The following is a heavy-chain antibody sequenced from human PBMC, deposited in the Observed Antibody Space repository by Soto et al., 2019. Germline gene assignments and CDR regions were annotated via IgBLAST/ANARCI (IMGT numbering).Heavy chain of an antibody. CDR2: MNPNSGNT. CDR1: GYTFTSYD. D-gene: IGHD2-2*01. V-gene: IGHV1-8*01. Sequence: QVQLVQSGAEVKKPGASVKVSCKASGYTFTSYDINWVRQATGQGLEWMGWMNPNSGNTGYAQKFQGRVTMTRNTSIITVYMELSSLRSEDTAVYYCARGDIVVVPAAFDYWGQGTLVTVSS. J-gene: IGHJ4*02. CDR3: ARGDIVVVPAAFDY.